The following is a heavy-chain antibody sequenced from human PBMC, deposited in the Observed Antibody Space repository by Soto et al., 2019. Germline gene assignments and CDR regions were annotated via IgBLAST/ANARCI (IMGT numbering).Heavy chain of an antibody. CDR2: IYPGDSDT. D-gene: IGHD2-15*01. CDR1: GGSCISYW. J-gene: IGHJ6*02. CDR3: ARLRRYCSGGSCYSIYYYYGMDV. V-gene: IGHV5-51*01. Sequence: ESLKNSCKGSGGSCISYWIGWVRQITGKGLEWMGIIYPGDSDTRYSPSFQGQVTISADKSISTAYLQWSSLKASDTAMYYCARLRRYCSGGSCYSIYYYYGMDVWGQGTTVTVSS.